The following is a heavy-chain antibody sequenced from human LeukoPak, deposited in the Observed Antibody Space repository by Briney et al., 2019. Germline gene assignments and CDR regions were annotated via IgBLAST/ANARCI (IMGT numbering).Heavy chain of an antibody. CDR1: GFTFRNYW. J-gene: IGHJ4*02. CDR3: ARGDAFYGDH. D-gene: IGHD3-16*01. Sequence: GGSLRLSCAASGFTFRNYWMSWVRQAPGKGLEWVSNIRPEGNEKYYAESVKGRFTISRDNPKSSLFLQMNGLRVEDTAVYYCARGDAFYGDHWGQGTLVTVPS. V-gene: IGHV3-7*04. CDR2: IRPEGNEK.